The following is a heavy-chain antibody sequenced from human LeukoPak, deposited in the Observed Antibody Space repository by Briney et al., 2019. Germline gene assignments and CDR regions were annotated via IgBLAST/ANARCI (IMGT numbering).Heavy chain of an antibody. Sequence: SETLSLTCTVSGGSISSSSYYWGWIRQPPGKGLEWIGSIYYSGSTYYNPSLKSRVTISVDTSKNQFSLKLSSVTAADTAVYYCARDSDYYDSSGYYYGWFDPWGQGTLVTVSS. J-gene: IGHJ5*02. CDR3: ARDSDYYDSSGYYYGWFDP. V-gene: IGHV4-39*07. D-gene: IGHD3-22*01. CDR2: IYYSGST. CDR1: GGSISSSSYY.